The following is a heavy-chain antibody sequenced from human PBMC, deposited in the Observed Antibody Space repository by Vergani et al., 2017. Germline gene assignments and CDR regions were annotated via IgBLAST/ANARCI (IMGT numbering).Heavy chain of an antibody. CDR3: AREKQYYDFWSGYYPRYYYYYMDV. D-gene: IGHD3-3*01. V-gene: IGHV3-48*01. J-gene: IGHJ6*03. CDR2: ISSSSSTI. CDR1: GFTFSSYG. Sequence: VQLVESGGGVVQPGRSLRLSCAASGFTFSSYGMHWVRQAPGKGLEWVSYISSSSSTIYYADSVKGIFTISRDNAKNALYLQMNSLRAEDTAVYYCAREKQYYDFWSGYYPRYYYYYMDVWGKGTTVTVSS.